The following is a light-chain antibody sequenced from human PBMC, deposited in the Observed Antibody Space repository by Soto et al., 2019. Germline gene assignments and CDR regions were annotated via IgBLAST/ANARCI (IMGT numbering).Light chain of an antibody. CDR1: QSVSSSY. J-gene: IGKJ1*01. CDR3: QQYDSSPRT. Sequence: EIVLTQSPGTLSLSPGERATFSCRASQSVSSSYIAWYQQKRGQAPRRLIYGASSRATGIPDRFSGRGFGSDFTLAISRLEPEDFAVYYCQQYDSSPRTFGQGTKVDIK. V-gene: IGKV3-20*01. CDR2: GAS.